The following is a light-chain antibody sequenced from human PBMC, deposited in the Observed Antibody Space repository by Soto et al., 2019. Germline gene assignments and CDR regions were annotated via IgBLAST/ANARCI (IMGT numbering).Light chain of an antibody. CDR1: SGSVSTRYY. CDR2: NTN. Sequence: QAVVTQEPSFSVSPGGTVTLTCGLSSGSVSTRYYPSWYQQTPGQPPRTLIYNTNTRSSGVPDRFSGSILGDKAALTITGAQADDECDYYCVLSMGSGIRVFGGGTKLTV. CDR3: VLSMGSGIRV. V-gene: IGLV8-61*01. J-gene: IGLJ3*02.